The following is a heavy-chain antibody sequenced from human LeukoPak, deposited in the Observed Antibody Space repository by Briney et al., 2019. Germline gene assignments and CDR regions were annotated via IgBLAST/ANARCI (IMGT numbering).Heavy chain of an antibody. J-gene: IGHJ3*02. Sequence: ASVKVSFKASGYTFTIYGISWGRQAPGQGGERMGWISAYNGNTNYAQKLQGTLTMPTDTSTSTAYMELRSLRSDDPAVYYCARDRYYYVWGSPPLYSDAFDIWGPGTMVTVSP. V-gene: IGHV1-18*01. D-gene: IGHD3-10*02. CDR3: ARDRYYYVWGSPPLYSDAFDI. CDR1: GYTFTIYG. CDR2: ISAYNGNT.